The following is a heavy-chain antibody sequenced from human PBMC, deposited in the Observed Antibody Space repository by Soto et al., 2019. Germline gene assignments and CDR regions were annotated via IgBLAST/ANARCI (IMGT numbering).Heavy chain of an antibody. J-gene: IGHJ4*02. V-gene: IGHV3-48*03. CDR3: AFSVAAALDY. CDR1: GFTFSTYE. D-gene: IGHD6-19*01. CDR2: ISNGGGSM. Sequence: GGSLRLSCAASGFTFSTYEMKWVRQAPGKGLEWISYISNGGGSMYYADSVRGRFTISRDNAKSSLYLQMNSLRAEDTAVYYCAFSVAAALDYWGQGTLVTVSS.